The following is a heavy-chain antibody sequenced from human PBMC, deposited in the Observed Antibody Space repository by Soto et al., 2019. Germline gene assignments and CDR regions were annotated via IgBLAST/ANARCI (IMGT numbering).Heavy chain of an antibody. J-gene: IGHJ4*02. Sequence: SVKVSCKASGGTFSSYAISWVRQAPGQGLEWMGGIIPIFGTASYAQKFQGRVTITADESTSTAYMELSSLRSEDTAVYYCACVRLVPAEGNIFYYCSQGSLVTVSS. V-gene: IGHV1-69*13. CDR1: GGTFSSYA. CDR3: ACVRLVPAEGNIFYY. CDR2: IIPIFGTA. D-gene: IGHD2-2*01.